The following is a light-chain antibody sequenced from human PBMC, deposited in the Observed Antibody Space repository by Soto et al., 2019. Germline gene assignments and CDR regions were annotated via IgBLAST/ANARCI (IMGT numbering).Light chain of an antibody. CDR1: SSNIGAGYD. CDR2: GNS. CDR3: QSYDSSLSGSV. Sequence: QSVLTQPPSVSGAPGQRVTISCTGSSSNIGAGYDVHWYQQLPGTAPKLLIYGNSNRPSGVPDRFSGSKSGTSASLAITGLRADDEADYYCQSYDSSLSGSVFGGGTKLTVL. V-gene: IGLV1-40*01. J-gene: IGLJ3*02.